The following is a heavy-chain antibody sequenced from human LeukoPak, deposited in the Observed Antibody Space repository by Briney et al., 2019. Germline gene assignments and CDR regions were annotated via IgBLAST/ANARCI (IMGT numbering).Heavy chain of an antibody. CDR2: IIPIFGTA. CDR3: AREIVVAATQYYYYYYGMGV. CDR1: GGTFSSYA. V-gene: IGHV1-69*06. Sequence: ASVKVSCKASGGTFSSYAISWVRQAPGQGLEWMGGIIPIFGTANYAQKFQGRVTITADKSTSTAYMELSSLRSEDTAVYYCAREIVVAATQYYYYYYGMGVWGKGTTVTVSS. J-gene: IGHJ6*04. D-gene: IGHD2-15*01.